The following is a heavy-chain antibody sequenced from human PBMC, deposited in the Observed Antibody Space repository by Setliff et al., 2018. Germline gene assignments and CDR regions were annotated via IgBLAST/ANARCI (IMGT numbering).Heavy chain of an antibody. CDR1: GFTFGSYA. J-gene: IGHJ5*02. CDR2: ISGSGGST. Sequence: PGGSLRLSCAASGFTFGSYAMSWVRQAPGKGLEWVSAISGSGGSTYYADSVKGRFTISRDNSKNTLYLQMNSLRAEDTAVYYCAKNGFGVVALGVNNWFDPWGQGTLVTVSS. D-gene: IGHD3-10*01. CDR3: AKNGFGVVALGVNNWFDP. V-gene: IGHV3-23*01.